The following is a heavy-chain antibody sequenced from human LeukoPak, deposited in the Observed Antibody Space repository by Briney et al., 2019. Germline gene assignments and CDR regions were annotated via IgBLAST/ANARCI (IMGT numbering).Heavy chain of an antibody. J-gene: IGHJ4*02. Sequence: SETLSLTCTVSGGSISSNSYYWGWIRQPPGKGLEWIGSIYYSGSTYYNPSLKSRVTISVDTSKNQFSLKLSSVTAADTAVYYCARANDYYGSGSYNYWGQGTLVTVSS. CDR3: ARANDYYGSGSYNY. CDR2: IYYSGST. CDR1: GGSISSNSYY. V-gene: IGHV4-39*07. D-gene: IGHD3-10*01.